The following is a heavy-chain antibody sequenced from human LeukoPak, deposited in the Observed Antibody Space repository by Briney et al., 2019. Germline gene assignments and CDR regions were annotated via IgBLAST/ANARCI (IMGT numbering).Heavy chain of an antibody. CDR3: ARSVLYYYDSSAYRADAFDI. V-gene: IGHV4-38-2*01. Sequence: SETLSLTCAVSGYFISSGYYWGWIRQPPGKGLEWIGSIYHSGSTYYNPSLKSRVTISVDKSKNQFSLKLSSVTAADTAVYYCARSVLYYYDSSAYRADAFDIWGQGTTVTVSS. J-gene: IGHJ3*02. D-gene: IGHD3-22*01. CDR1: GYFISSGYY. CDR2: IYHSGST.